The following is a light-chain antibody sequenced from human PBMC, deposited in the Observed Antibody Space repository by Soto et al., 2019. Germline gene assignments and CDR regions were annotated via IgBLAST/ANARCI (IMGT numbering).Light chain of an antibody. J-gene: IGKJ4*01. V-gene: IGKV3-15*01. Sequence: EVVMTQSPATLSVSPGERATLSCRASQSVSSNLAWYQQKPGQAPRLLIYGASTRATGVPARFSGSGAGTEFTLTISSLQSEDFAVSYCQQYNKWPPLTFGGGTKVELK. CDR2: GAS. CDR3: QQYNKWPPLT. CDR1: QSVSSN.